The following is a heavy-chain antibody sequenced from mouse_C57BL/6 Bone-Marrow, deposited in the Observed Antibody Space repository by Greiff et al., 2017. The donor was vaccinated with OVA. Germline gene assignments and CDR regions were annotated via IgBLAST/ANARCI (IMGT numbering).Heavy chain of an antibody. V-gene: IGHV2-9-1*01. CDR1: GFSLTSYA. CDR3: ATVYYSNYPYYAMDY. D-gene: IGHD2-5*01. Sequence: VQLQQSGPGLVAPSQSLSITCTVSGFSLTSYAISWVRQPPGKGLEWLGVIWTGGGTNYNSALKSRLSISKDNSKSQVFLKMNSLQTDDTARYYCATVYYSNYPYYAMDYWGQGTSVTVSS. CDR2: IWTGGGT. J-gene: IGHJ4*01.